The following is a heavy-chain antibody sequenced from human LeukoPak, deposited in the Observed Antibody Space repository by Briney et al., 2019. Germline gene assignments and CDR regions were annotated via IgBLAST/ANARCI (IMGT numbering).Heavy chain of an antibody. D-gene: IGHD3-22*01. CDR3: ARRAGDYSHPYDY. CDR2: ISSSGSAI. Sequence: GGSLRLSCAASGFTFSSYEMNWVRQAPGKGLEWVSYISSSGSAIYYADSVKGRFTISRDNAKNSLYLQMHSLRAEDTAMYYCARRAGDYSHPYDYWGQGTLVTVSS. J-gene: IGHJ4*02. V-gene: IGHV3-48*03. CDR1: GFTFSSYE.